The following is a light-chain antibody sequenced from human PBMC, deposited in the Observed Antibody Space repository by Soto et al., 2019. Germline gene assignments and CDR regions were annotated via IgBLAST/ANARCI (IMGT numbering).Light chain of an antibody. Sequence: EIVLTQSPGTLSLSPGERATLSCRASQSVRSDYFAWYQQKPGQAPRVIIFGVSTRATGIPDRFSGSGSGTDFTLTISRLEPEDFALYYCQQYGNSPLTFXGGTKVDIK. CDR2: GVS. CDR3: QQYGNSPLT. J-gene: IGKJ4*01. V-gene: IGKV3-20*01. CDR1: QSVRSDY.